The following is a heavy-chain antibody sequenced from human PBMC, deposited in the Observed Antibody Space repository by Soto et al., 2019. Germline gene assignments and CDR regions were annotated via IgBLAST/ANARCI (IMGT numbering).Heavy chain of an antibody. D-gene: IGHD6-19*01. CDR3: ARGSGWTFLDGFDI. CDR2: IYHIETT. V-gene: IGHV4-59*01. Sequence: QVQLQESGPGLVKPSETLSLACTVSGASISTFYWSWILQSPGKGMEWIGYIYHIETTDYNPSLRSRVTMSMDTSKKQFYLNLKSVTAADTAVYYCARGSGWTFLDGFDIWGQGTLVNVSS. J-gene: IGHJ3*02. CDR1: GASISTFY.